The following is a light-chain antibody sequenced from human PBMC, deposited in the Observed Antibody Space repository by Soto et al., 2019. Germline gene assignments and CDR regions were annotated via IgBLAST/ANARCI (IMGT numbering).Light chain of an antibody. CDR2: LGS. J-gene: IGKJ2*01. V-gene: IGKV2-28*01. CDR1: QSLLHRNGYIH. Sequence: DIVMTQSPLSLPVTPGESASISCRSSQSLLHRNGYIHLDWYLQKPGQSPQLLIYLGSYRASGVPDRFSGSGSGTDFTLKINRVEAEDVGVYYCMQGLETFYTFGQGTKLEIK. CDR3: MQGLETFYT.